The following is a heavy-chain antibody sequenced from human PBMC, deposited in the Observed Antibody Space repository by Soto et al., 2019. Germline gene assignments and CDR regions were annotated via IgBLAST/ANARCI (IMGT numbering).Heavy chain of an antibody. V-gene: IGHV4-4*02. CDR3: AVPGRGDFDY. CDR1: GASIGTNNW. Sequence: SETLSLTCAVSGASIGTNNWWSWVRQPPGEGLEWIGEVYHSGTTNCTPSLKSRVTISIDKSKNQFSLTLTSMTAADTALYYCAVPGRGDFDYWSQGTLVTVSS. CDR2: VYHSGTT. J-gene: IGHJ4*02. D-gene: IGHD5-12*01.